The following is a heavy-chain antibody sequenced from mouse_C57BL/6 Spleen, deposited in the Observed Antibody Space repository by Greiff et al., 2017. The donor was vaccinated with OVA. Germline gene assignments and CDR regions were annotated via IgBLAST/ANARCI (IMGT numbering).Heavy chain of an antibody. CDR1: GYTFTSYW. CDR2: FHPSDSDT. J-gene: IGHJ2*01. V-gene: IGHV1-74*01. D-gene: IGHD2-3*01. CDR3: ARGIYDGYFYYFDY. Sequence: QVQLQQPGAELVKPGASVKVSCKASGYTFTSYWMHWVKQRPGQGLEWIGRFHPSDSDTNYNQKFKGKATLTVDKSSSTAYMQLSSLTSEDSAVYYCARGIYDGYFYYFDYWGQGTTLTVSS.